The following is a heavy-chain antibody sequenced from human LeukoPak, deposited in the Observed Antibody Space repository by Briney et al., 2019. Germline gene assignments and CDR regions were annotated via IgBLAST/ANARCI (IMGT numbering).Heavy chain of an antibody. J-gene: IGHJ4*02. Sequence: GRSLRLSCAASGFSFKTYGMHWVRQAPGKGLEWVAVIWYDGSKKYHADSVKGRFTISRDNSKNTLYLQMNSLRAEDTAVYYCARDLLGYSYDAYYFDFWGQGTLVTVSS. CDR3: ARDLLGYSYDAYYFDF. CDR1: GFSFKTYG. V-gene: IGHV3-33*01. CDR2: IWYDGSKK. D-gene: IGHD5-18*01.